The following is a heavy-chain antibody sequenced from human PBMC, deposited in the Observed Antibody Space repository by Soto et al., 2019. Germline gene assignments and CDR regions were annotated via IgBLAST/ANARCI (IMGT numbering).Heavy chain of an antibody. CDR3: ARSSGQWLVPFDY. Sequence: QVQLQQWGAGLLKPSETLSLTCAVSGGSFSGYYWSWIRQPPGKGLEWIGEINHSGSTNYNPSLKSRVTISVDTSKNQFSLKLSSVTAADTAVYYCARSSGQWLVPFDYWGQGTLVTVSS. D-gene: IGHD6-19*01. J-gene: IGHJ4*02. V-gene: IGHV4-34*01. CDR1: GGSFSGYY. CDR2: INHSGST.